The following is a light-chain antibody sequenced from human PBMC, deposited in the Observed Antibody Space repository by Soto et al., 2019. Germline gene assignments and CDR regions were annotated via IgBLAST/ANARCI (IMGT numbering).Light chain of an antibody. J-gene: IGLJ3*02. CDR2: YKSDSDK. CDR3: AIWYSNTWV. CDR1: SGINVGTYS. Sequence: QPVLTQPTSLSASPGASARLTCALRSGINVGTYSKAWYQQKPGSPPRFLLRYKSDSDKQQGSGVPSRFSGSDDASTNAGLLLISGLQSEDEADYYCAIWYSNTWVFGGGTKLTVL. V-gene: IGLV5-39*01.